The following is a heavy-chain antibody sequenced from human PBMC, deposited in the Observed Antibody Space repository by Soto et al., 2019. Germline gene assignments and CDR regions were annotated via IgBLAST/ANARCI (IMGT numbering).Heavy chain of an antibody. CDR3: ARDPLEYSGYDPQARFDY. J-gene: IGHJ4*02. CDR2: ISSSGSTI. CDR1: GFTFSDYY. Sequence: GGSLRLSCAASGFTFSDYYMSWIRQAPGKGLEWVSYISSSGSTIYYADSVKGRFTISRDNAKNSLYLQMNSLRAEDTAVYYCARDPLEYSGYDPQARFDYWGQGTLVTVSS. V-gene: IGHV3-11*01. D-gene: IGHD5-12*01.